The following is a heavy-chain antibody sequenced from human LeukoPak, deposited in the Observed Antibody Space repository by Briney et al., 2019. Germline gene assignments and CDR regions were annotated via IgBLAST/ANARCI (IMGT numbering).Heavy chain of an antibody. CDR2: ISSSSSYI. V-gene: IGHV3-21*01. Sequence: PGGSLRLSCAASGFTFSSYSMNWVRQAPGKGLEWVSSISSSSSYIYYADSVKGRFTISRDNSKNTLYLQMNSLRAEDTAVYYCAGRGGRWLQPAVELNIDYWGQGTLVTVSS. J-gene: IGHJ4*02. CDR1: GFTFSSYS. CDR3: AGRGGRWLQPAVELNIDY. D-gene: IGHD5-24*01.